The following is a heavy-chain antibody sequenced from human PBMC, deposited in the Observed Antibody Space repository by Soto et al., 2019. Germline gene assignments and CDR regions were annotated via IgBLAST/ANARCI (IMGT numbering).Heavy chain of an antibody. V-gene: IGHV3-23*01. Sequence: GGSLRLSCAASGFTFSSYAMSWVRQAPGKGLEWVSAISGSGGSTYYADSVKGRFTISRDNSKNTLYLQMSSLRAENTAVYYCAKDRGSGWYRGAFDIWSQGTMVTVSS. CDR3: AKDRGSGWYRGAFDI. CDR2: ISGSGGST. D-gene: IGHD6-19*01. J-gene: IGHJ3*02. CDR1: GFTFSSYA.